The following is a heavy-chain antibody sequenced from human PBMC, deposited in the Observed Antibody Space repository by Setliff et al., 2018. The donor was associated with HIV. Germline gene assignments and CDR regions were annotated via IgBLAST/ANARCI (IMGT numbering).Heavy chain of an antibody. J-gene: IGHJ4*02. CDR2: IHIGGNT. V-gene: IGHV4-61*02. CDR1: GGPINSGIYY. CDR3: ATERWLYQNFDS. Sequence: PSETLSLTCTVSGGPINSGIYYWTWIRQPAGKGLEWLGRIHIGGNTNYNPSLKSRVTMSVDTSKNQFSLNLNSVTATDTAIYYCATERWLYQNFDSWGQGTQVTVSS. D-gene: IGHD3-16*01.